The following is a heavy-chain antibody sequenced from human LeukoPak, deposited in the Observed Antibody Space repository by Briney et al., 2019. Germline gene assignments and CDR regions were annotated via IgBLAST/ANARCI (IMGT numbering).Heavy chain of an antibody. CDR2: INHRGTT. CDR3: ARGSSYGASGCPYLDH. V-gene: IGHV4-34*01. Sequence: PSETLSLTCAVYGGSFSGYYWSWIRQSPGKGLEWIGEINHRGTTKYNASLESRVTISLDTSKNQFSLEVTSVTAADTATYYCARGSSYGASGCPYLDHWGQGTLVPVSS. D-gene: IGHD4/OR15-4a*01. J-gene: IGHJ4*02. CDR1: GGSFSGYY.